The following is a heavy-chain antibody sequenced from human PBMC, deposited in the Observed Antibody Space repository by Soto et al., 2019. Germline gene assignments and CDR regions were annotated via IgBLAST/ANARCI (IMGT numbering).Heavy chain of an antibody. Sequence: QVQLMESGGGVVQPGGSLRLSCVASGFSFSNYAMYWVRQAPGKGLEWVSLISYDGSDEKYADAVRGRFTVSRDNSKNTLYLDMSGLRAEDTAVYQFARHTAEGIFTHRGALGYWGQGTQITVSS. V-gene: IGHV3-30-3*01. CDR1: GFSFSNYA. CDR3: ARHTAEGIFTHRGALGY. CDR2: ISYDGSDE. D-gene: IGHD3-3*01. J-gene: IGHJ4*02.